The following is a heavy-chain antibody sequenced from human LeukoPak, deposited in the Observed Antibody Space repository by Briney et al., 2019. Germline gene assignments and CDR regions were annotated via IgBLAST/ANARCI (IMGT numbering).Heavy chain of an antibody. V-gene: IGHV3-21*01. Sequence: GGSLRLSCAASGFTFDSYGMNWVRQAPGKGLEWISSISSSSTYIYYADSVKGRFTISRDNAKNSLYLQMNSLRAEDTAVYYCARAYCSSTRCSYYLDSWGQGTLVTVSS. CDR3: ARAYCSSTRCSYYLDS. J-gene: IGHJ4*02. D-gene: IGHD2-2*01. CDR1: GFTFDSYG. CDR2: ISSSSTYI.